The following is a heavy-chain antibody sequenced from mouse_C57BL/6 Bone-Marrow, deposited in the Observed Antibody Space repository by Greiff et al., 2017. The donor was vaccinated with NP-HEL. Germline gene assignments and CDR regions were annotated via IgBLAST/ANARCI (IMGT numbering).Heavy chain of an antibody. CDR2: IHPSDSDT. Sequence: QVQLQQPGAELVKPGASVKVSCTASGYTFTSYWMHWVKQRPGQGLEWIGRIHPSDSDTKYTQKFKGKATLTVDKSSNTAYLQLSSLTSEDSAVFYCESGRSLFAYWGQGTLVTVSA. J-gene: IGHJ3*01. CDR1: GYTFTSYW. V-gene: IGHV1-74*01. CDR3: ESGRSLFAY. D-gene: IGHD4-1*01.